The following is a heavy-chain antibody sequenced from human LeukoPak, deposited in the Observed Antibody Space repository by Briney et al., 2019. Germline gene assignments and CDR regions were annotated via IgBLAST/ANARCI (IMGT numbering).Heavy chain of an antibody. CDR3: ARDLGIVVVPAAMSYMDV. V-gene: IGHV1-2*02. J-gene: IGHJ6*03. CDR2: INPNSGGT. CDR1: GYTFTGYY. D-gene: IGHD2-2*01. Sequence: ASVKVSCKASGYTFTGYYMHWVRQAPGQGLEWMGWINPNSGGTNYAQQFQGRVTMTRDTPSSTAYMELSRLRSDDTAVYYCARDLGIVVVPAAMSYMDVWGKGTTVTVSS.